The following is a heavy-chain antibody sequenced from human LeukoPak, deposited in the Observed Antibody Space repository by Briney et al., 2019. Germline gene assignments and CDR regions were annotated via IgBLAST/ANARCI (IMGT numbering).Heavy chain of an antibody. J-gene: IGHJ3*02. CDR1: GGSFSGYS. CDR2: INHSGST. D-gene: IGHD2-2*02. Sequence: SETLSLTCAVYGGSFSGYSWSCIRQSPEKGLEWIGEINHSGSTNYNPSLKSRVTISVDTSKNQFSPKLNSVTAADTAVYYCCYCSSTTCYKSAFDIWGQGTAVTVSS. V-gene: IGHV4-34*01. CDR3: CYCSSTTCYKSAFDI.